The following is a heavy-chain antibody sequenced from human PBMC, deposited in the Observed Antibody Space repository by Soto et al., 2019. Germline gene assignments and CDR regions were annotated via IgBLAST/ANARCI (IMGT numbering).Heavy chain of an antibody. J-gene: IGHJ6*02. CDR3: TTKGVLSLPAALPYYYGMDV. D-gene: IGHD2-2*02. Sequence: GGSLRLSCAASGFTFSNAWMSWVRQAPGKGLKWVGRIKSKTDGGTTDYAAPVKGRFTISRDDSKNTLYLQMNSLKTEDTAVYYCTTKGVLSLPAALPYYYGMDVWGQGTTVTVSS. CDR1: GFTFSNAW. CDR2: IKSKTDGGTT. V-gene: IGHV3-15*01.